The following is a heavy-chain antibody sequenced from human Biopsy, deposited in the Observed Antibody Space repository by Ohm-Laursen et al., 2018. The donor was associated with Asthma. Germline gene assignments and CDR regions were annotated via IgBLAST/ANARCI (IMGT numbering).Heavy chain of an antibody. CDR3: AREGVAVTHIEY. D-gene: IGHD6-19*01. Sequence: SLRLSCSASRFTYEMHWVRQAPGKGLEWVAVISYDGSSIYYADSVKGRFTISRDNSKNALSLQMNSLTAEDTAVYYCAREGVAVTHIEYWGQGTLFPISS. CDR1: RFTYE. CDR2: ISYDGSSI. V-gene: IGHV3-30-3*01. J-gene: IGHJ4*02.